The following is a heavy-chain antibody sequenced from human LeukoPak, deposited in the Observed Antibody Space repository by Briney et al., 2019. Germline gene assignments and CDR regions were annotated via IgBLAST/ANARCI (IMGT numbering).Heavy chain of an antibody. CDR2: ISGNGGDT. Sequence: PGGSLRLSCAASGFTFSSYTIHWVRQAPGKGLEYVSAISGNGGDTYYANSVKGRFTISRDNSKNPLYLQMGSLRPEDTAVYYCARGDRGDPSRFEYWGQGTLVTVSS. V-gene: IGHV3-64*01. CDR1: GFTFSSYT. J-gene: IGHJ4*02. CDR3: ARGDRGDPSRFEY. D-gene: IGHD4-17*01.